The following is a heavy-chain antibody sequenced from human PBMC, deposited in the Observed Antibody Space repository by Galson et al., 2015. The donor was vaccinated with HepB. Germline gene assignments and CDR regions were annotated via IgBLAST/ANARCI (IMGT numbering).Heavy chain of an antibody. J-gene: IGHJ3*02. D-gene: IGHD3-22*01. Sequence: SVKVSCKVSGYTLTELSMHWVRQAPGKGLEWMGGFDPEDGETIYAQKFQGRVTMTEDTSTDTAYMELSSLRSEDTAVYYCATGAGIVVVTSPDAFDIWGQGTMVTVSS. CDR2: FDPEDGET. CDR3: ATGAGIVVVTSPDAFDI. V-gene: IGHV1-24*01. CDR1: GYTLTELS.